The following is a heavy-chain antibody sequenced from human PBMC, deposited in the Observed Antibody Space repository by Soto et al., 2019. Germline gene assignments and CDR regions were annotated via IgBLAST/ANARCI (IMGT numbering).Heavy chain of an antibody. D-gene: IGHD6-19*01. Sequence: EVKLFASGGGLVQPGGSLRLSGAASGVTFSSYAMSWVRQAPGKGLEWVSAISGSGGSTYYADSVKGRFTISRDNSKNTLYLQMNSLRAEDTAVYYCAKDLQLREQWLVRFYACDIWGQGTMVTVSS. V-gene: IGHV3-23*01. CDR2: ISGSGGST. J-gene: IGHJ3*02. CDR3: AKDLQLREQWLVRFYACDI. CDR1: GVTFSSYA.